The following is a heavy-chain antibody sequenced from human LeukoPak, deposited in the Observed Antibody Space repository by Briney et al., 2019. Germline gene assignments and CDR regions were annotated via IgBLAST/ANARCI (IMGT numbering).Heavy chain of an antibody. V-gene: IGHV3-74*01. J-gene: IGHJ4*02. CDR3: AGGGTPDY. CDR1: GFTFSSYW. D-gene: IGHD1-7*01. Sequence: GRSLRLSCAASGFTFSSYWMHWVRQAPGKGLVWVSRIKSDESSATYADSVKGRLTISRDNAKNTLYLQMNSLRVEDTAVYYCAGGGTPDYWGQGTLVTVSS. CDR2: IKSDESSA.